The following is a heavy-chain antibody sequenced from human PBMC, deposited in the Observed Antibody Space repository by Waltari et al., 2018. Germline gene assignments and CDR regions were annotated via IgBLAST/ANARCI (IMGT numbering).Heavy chain of an antibody. D-gene: IGHD2-15*01. CDR2: IIPILGTA. CDR1: GGTFSSYA. Sequence: QVQLVQSGAEVKKPGSSVKVSCKASGGTFSSYAISWVRQAPGQGLEWMEGIIPILGTANYAQKCQGRVTITADESTSTAYMELSSLRSEDTAVYYCARDANCSGGSCYPTFDYWGQGTLVTVSS. CDR3: ARDANCSGGSCYPTFDY. J-gene: IGHJ4*02. V-gene: IGHV1-69*01.